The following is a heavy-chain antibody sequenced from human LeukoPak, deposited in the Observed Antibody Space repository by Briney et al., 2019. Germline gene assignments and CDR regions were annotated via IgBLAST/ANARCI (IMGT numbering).Heavy chain of an antibody. D-gene: IGHD6-19*01. CDR3: ARRGVASSGWRHFDY. V-gene: IGHV4-34*01. J-gene: IGHJ4*02. CDR1: GGSFSGYY. CDR2: INHSGST. Sequence: SETLSLTCAVYGGSFSGYYWSWIRQPPGKGLEWIGEINHSGSTNYNPSLKSRVTISVDTSKNQFSLKLSSVTAADTAVYYCARRGVASSGWRHFDYWGQGTLVTVSS.